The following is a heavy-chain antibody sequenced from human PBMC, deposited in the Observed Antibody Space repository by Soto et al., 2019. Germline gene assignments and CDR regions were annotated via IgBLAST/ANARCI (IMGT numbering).Heavy chain of an antibody. D-gene: IGHD2-21*01. J-gene: IGHJ3*02. CDR2: IYYSGST. CDR3: ARHGAGRMMVIAYDAFEI. CDR1: GGSISSYY. V-gene: IGHV4-59*08. Sequence: SETLSLTCTVSGGSISSYYWSWIRQPPGKGLEWIGYIYYSGSTNYNPSLKSRVTISVDTSKNQFSLKLSSVTAADTAVYYCARHGAGRMMVIAYDAFEIWGQGTMVT.